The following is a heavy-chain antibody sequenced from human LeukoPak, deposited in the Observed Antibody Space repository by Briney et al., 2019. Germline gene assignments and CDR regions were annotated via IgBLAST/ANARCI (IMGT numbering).Heavy chain of an antibody. J-gene: IGHJ4*02. CDR3: ARGQPRNFDSSGYYSGGFYDYDF. CDR1: GGSFSVHY. V-gene: IGHV4-34*01. Sequence: PSETLSLTCAVSGGSFSVHYWSWIRQPPGKGLEWIGEINQSGSAKYNPSLKSRVSISVHLSKNEFSLELNSVTAADTAVYYCARGQPRNFDSSGYYSGGFYDYDFWGQGTQVTVSS. CDR2: INQSGSA. D-gene: IGHD3-22*01.